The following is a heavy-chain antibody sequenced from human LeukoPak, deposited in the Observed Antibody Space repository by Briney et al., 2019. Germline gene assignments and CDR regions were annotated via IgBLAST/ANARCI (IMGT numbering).Heavy chain of an antibody. Sequence: GGSLRLSCAASGFTFSSYSMNWVRQAPGKGLEWVSSVSTSSSYIYSADSVKGRFTISRDNAKNSLYLQMNSLRAEDTAVYYCVRDTFSPDAFDIWGQGTMVTVSS. J-gene: IGHJ3*02. D-gene: IGHD3-16*01. CDR3: VRDTFSPDAFDI. CDR2: VSTSSSYI. CDR1: GFTFSSYS. V-gene: IGHV3-21*01.